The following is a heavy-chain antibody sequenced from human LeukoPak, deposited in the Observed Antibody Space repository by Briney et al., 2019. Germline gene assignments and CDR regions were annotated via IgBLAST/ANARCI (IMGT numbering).Heavy chain of an antibody. J-gene: IGHJ3*02. D-gene: IGHD6-19*01. CDR1: RFTFSSYG. Sequence: GGSLRLSCAASRFTFSSYGMHWVRQAPGKGLEWVSYISSSGSTIYYADSVKGRFTISRDNAKNSLYLQMNSLRAEDTAVYYCARDKPGGTGGWVIDDDAFDIWGQGTMVTVSS. CDR3: ARDKPGGTGGWVIDDDAFDI. V-gene: IGHV3-48*04. CDR2: ISSSGSTI.